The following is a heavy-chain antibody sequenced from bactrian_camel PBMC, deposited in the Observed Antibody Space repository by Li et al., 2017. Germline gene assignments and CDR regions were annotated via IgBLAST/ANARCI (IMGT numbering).Heavy chain of an antibody. CDR2: LNSGSSNT. Sequence: HVQLVESGGGLVQPGGSLRLSCAASGFTVSNRYIAWVRQAPGKGLEWVSDLNSGSSNTYYAESVKGRFTISRDNAKNTLYLQMNSLKTEDTAVYYCATSVWGQGTQVTVS. V-gene: IGHV3-2*01. CDR1: GFTVSNRY. J-gene: IGHJ4*01. CDR3: ATSV.